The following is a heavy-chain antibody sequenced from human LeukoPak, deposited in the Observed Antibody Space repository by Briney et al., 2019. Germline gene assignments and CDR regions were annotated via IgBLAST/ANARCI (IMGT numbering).Heavy chain of an antibody. D-gene: IGHD1-14*01. CDR2: IKQDGSEK. CDR1: GFAFSTYW. Sequence: GGSLRLSCAASGFAFSTYWMSWVRQAPGKGLEWVANIKQDGSEKYYVDSVKGRFTISRDNAKNSLYLQMNSLRAEDTAVYYCARDLWVITDCFDYWGQGTLVTVSS. J-gene: IGHJ4*02. V-gene: IGHV3-7*01. CDR3: ARDLWVITDCFDY.